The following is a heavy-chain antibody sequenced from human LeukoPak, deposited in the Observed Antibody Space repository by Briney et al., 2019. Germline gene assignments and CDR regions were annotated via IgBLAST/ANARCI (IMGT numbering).Heavy chain of an antibody. J-gene: IGHJ4*02. CDR3: ARDTLNGPFVISLDY. V-gene: IGHV3-48*03. Sequence: GGSLRPSSLASGFIFSSYEMNWVRPPPGKGLEWVSHISSDGHVETYVDSVRGRFTMSRDNAKNFLFLQMNGLRAEDTAVYYCARDTLNGPFVISLDYWGQGALVTVSS. CDR1: GFIFSSYE. D-gene: IGHD3-9*01. CDR2: ISSDGHVE.